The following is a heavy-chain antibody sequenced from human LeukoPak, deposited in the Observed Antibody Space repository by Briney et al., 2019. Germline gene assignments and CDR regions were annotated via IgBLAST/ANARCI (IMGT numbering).Heavy chain of an antibody. J-gene: IGHJ3*02. CDR2: ISYDGGNK. V-gene: IGHV3-30*18. CDR3: AKVRGAFDI. CDR1: GFTFSSYG. Sequence: GGSLRLSCAASGFTFSSYGMHWVRQAPGKGLEWVAVISYDGGNKYYADSVKGRFTISRDNSKNTLYLQMNSLRAEDTAVYYCAKVRGAFDIWGQGTMVTVSS.